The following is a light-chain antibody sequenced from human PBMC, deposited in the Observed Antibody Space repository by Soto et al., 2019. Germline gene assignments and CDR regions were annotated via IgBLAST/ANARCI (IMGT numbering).Light chain of an antibody. CDR2: GAS. CDR3: QQYDNWPPWT. CDR1: LSVNTN. V-gene: IGKV3-15*01. Sequence: EIVMTQSPATLSVSPGERATLSCRASLSVNTNLAWYQHKPGQAPRLLIYGASTRATGIPARFSGSGSGTEFTLTISSLQSEDFALYYCQQYDNWPPWTFGQGTKVEIK. J-gene: IGKJ1*01.